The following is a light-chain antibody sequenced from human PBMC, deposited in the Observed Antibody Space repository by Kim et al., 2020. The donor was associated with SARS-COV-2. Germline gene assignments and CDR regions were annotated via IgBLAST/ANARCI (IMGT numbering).Light chain of an antibody. CDR1: QNISSL. CDR2: ASS. V-gene: IGKV1-27*01. J-gene: IGKJ4*01. CDR3: QEYNSAPLT. Sequence: ACVGDSVPMHDRGSQNISSLLGGYQQTPGKVPNLLIYASSTLQSGVPSRFSGSGYRTDFTLTISSLQPEDVATYYCQEYNSAPLTFGGGTKVDIK.